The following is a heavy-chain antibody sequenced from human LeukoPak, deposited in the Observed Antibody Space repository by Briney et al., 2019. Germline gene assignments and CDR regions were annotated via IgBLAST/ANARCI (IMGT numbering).Heavy chain of an antibody. CDR3: ARVKWELLPFDY. D-gene: IGHD1-26*01. V-gene: IGHV3-74*01. J-gene: IGHJ4*02. CDR1: GFTFSSYW. Sequence: PGGSLRLSCAASGFTFSSYWMHWVRQAPGKGLVWVSRINSDGSSTSYADSVKGRFTISRDNAKNTLHLQMNSLRAEDTAVYYCARVKWELLPFDYWGQGTLVTVSS. CDR2: INSDGSST.